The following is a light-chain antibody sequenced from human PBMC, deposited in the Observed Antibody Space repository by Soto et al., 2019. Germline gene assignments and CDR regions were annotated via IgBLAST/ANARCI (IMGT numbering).Light chain of an antibody. V-gene: IGKV3-11*01. Sequence: EIVLTQSPATLSLSPGERATLSCRASQSVSIYLAWYQQKPGQAPRLLIYDASNRATGIPARFSGSGSGTDFNLPISSLEPADFAVYYCQQRSNWPPVFGPGTKVDIK. CDR3: QQRSNWPPV. J-gene: IGKJ3*01. CDR1: QSVSIY. CDR2: DAS.